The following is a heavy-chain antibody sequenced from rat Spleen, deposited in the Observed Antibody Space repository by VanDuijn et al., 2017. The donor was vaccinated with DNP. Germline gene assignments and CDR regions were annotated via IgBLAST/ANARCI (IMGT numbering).Heavy chain of an antibody. Sequence: EVQLVESGGDLVQPGRSLKLSCAASGFTFSNYDMAWARQAPTKGLEWVASISPSGGFTYYHDSVKGRFTVSRDNAKSSLYLQMDSLRSEETATYYCARHDYSALFAYWGQGTLVTVSS. J-gene: IGHJ3*01. V-gene: IGHV5S11*01. CDR3: ARHDYSALFAY. CDR1: GFTFSNYD. CDR2: ISPSGGFT. D-gene: IGHD1-1*01.